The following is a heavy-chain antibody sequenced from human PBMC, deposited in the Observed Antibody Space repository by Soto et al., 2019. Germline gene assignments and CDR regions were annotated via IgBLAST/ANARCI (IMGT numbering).Heavy chain of an antibody. V-gene: IGHV4-31*03. D-gene: IGHD3-9*01. CDR1: GGSISSGGYY. CDR2: IYYSGST. J-gene: IGHJ6*02. CDR3: ARGVLRYCDWLTSETYYYYGMDV. Sequence: LSLTCTVSGGSISSGGYYWSWIRQHPGKGLEWIGYIYYSGSTYYNPSLKSRVTISVDTSKNQFSLKLSSVTAADTAVYYCARGVLRYCDWLTSETYYYYGMDVWGQGTTVTVSS.